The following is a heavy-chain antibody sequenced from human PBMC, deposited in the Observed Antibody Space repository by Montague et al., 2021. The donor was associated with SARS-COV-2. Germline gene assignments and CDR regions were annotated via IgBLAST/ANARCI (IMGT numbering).Heavy chain of an antibody. J-gene: IGHJ4*02. Sequence: SETLSLTCAVSGGFISSGNWWSWVRQPPGKGLEWIGEIFHSGAASYNPSLKSRLTISMDKSKNEFSLKLNSMTAADTAMYYCARGFVAAVPDRFDSWGQGVLVTVSS. D-gene: IGHD6-13*01. CDR3: ARGFVAAVPDRFDS. CDR2: IFHSGAA. CDR1: GGFISSGNW. V-gene: IGHV4/OR15-8*02.